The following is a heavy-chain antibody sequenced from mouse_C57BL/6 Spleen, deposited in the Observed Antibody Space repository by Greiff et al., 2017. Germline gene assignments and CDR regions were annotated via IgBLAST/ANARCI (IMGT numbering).Heavy chain of an antibody. CDR1: GFTFSDYG. V-gene: IGHV5-17*01. CDR3: ARRDYDGGYYAMDF. CDR2: ISSGSSTI. D-gene: IGHD2-4*01. J-gene: IGHJ4*01. Sequence: EVHLVESGGGLVKPGGSLKLSCAASGFTFSDYGMHWVRQAPEKGLEWVAYISSGSSTIYYADTVKGRFTISRDNAKKTLFLQMTSLRSEDTAMYYCARRDYDGGYYAMDFCPQGTSATVSS.